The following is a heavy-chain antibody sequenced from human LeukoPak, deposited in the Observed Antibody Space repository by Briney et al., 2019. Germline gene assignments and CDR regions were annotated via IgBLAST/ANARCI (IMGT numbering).Heavy chain of an antibody. J-gene: IGHJ4*02. Sequence: PGGPLRLSCVGSGFTFSSYTMNWVRQAPGKGLEWVSSISPSGSSTWHADSVRGRSTISRDNARNSVHLQMDSLRAEDTAVYFCVRDFLGESAAGGYWGQGTLVTVSS. D-gene: IGHD6-25*01. CDR1: GFTFSSYT. CDR2: ISPSGSST. CDR3: VRDFLGESAAGGY. V-gene: IGHV3-21*01.